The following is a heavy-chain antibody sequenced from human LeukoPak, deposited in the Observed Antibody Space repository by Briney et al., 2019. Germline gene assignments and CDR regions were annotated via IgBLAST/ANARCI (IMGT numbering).Heavy chain of an antibody. CDR3: AKDLDCSSTSCADY. Sequence: GGSLRLSCAASGFTFSSYGMHWVRQAPGKGLEWVAVISYDGSNKYYADSVKGRFTISRDNSKNTLYLQMNSLRAEDTAVYYCAKDLDCSSTSCADYWGQGILVTVSS. J-gene: IGHJ4*02. V-gene: IGHV3-30*18. CDR2: ISYDGSNK. CDR1: GFTFSSYG. D-gene: IGHD2-2*01.